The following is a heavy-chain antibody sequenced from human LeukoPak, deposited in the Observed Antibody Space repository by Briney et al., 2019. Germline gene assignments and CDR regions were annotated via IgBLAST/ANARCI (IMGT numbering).Heavy chain of an antibody. J-gene: IGHJ4*02. D-gene: IGHD4-23*01. CDR3: ARAPPDYGGYTNDY. CDR2: ISGSGGST. CDR1: GFTFSSYA. Sequence: GGSLRLSCAASGFTFSSYAMSWVRQAPGKGLEWVSAISGSGGSTYYADSVKGRFTISRDNSKNTLYLQMNSLRAEDTAVYYCARAPPDYGGYTNDYWGQGTLVTVSS. V-gene: IGHV3-23*01.